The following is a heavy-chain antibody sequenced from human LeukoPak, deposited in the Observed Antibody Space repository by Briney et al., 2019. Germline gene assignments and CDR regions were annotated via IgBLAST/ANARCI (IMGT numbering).Heavy chain of an antibody. CDR2: ISYDGSNK. CDR3: AKSDSSGYYDY. V-gene: IGHV3-30*18. J-gene: IGHJ4*02. Sequence: PGRSLRLSCAASGFTFSSYGMHWVRQAPGKGLEWVAVISYDGSNKYYADSVKGRFTISRDNSKNTLYLQMNSLRAEDTAVYYCAKSDSSGYYDYWGQGTLVTVSS. D-gene: IGHD3-22*01. CDR1: GFTFSSYG.